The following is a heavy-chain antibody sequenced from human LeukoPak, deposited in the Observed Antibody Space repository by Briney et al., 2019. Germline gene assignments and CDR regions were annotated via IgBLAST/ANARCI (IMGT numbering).Heavy chain of an antibody. D-gene: IGHD2-2*01. V-gene: IGHV1-46*01. CDR3: ARLGYCGSTTSQ. Sequence: ASVKVSCKASGYPFTTYPMHWVRQAPGQGLEWMGIINPSGGSTNYAQKFQGRVTMTRDTSTSTVYMELSSLRSEDTAVYYCARLGYCGSTTSQWGQGTVVTVSS. CDR2: INPSGGST. J-gene: IGHJ4*02. CDR1: GYPFTTYP.